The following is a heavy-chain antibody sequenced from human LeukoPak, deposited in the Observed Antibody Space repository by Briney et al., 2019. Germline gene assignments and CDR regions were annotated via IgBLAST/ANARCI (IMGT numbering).Heavy chain of an antibody. D-gene: IGHD3-22*01. CDR2: ISGSGGPT. CDR1: EFTFSNYA. CDR3: AKDRDYYDSSGYFEIDY. J-gene: IGHJ4*02. Sequence: GGSLRLSCAASEFTFSNYAMSWVRQAPGKGLEWVSVISGSGGPTYYADSVKGRFTISRDNSKNTLYLQMNSLRAEDTAVYYCAKDRDYYDSSGYFEIDYWGQGTLVTVSS. V-gene: IGHV3-23*01.